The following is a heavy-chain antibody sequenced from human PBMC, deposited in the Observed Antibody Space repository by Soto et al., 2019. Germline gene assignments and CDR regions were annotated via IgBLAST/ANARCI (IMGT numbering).Heavy chain of an antibody. Sequence: VGSLRLSCAASGFTFSYFGMHWVRQAPGKGLEWVALISYDGNNAYYADSVKGRFTISRDKSKNTLYLQMTSLRVEDTAVYYCAKDKLSSTDAFDTWGQGTMVTVSS. CDR3: AKDKLSSTDAFDT. J-gene: IGHJ3*02. CDR1: GFTFSYFG. V-gene: IGHV3-30*18. CDR2: ISYDGNNA.